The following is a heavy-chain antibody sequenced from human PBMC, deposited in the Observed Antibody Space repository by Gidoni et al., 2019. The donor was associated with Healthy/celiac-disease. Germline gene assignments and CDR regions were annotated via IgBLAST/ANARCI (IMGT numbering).Heavy chain of an antibody. CDR3: TTAPGWCSGGSCYSLFC. Sequence: EVQLVESGGGLVKPGGSLRLSCAASGFTFSNAWMTWVRQAQGKGLEWVGRIKSKTDGGTTDYAATVKGRFTISRDDSQNTLYLQMNSLKTEDTAVYYCTTAPGWCSGGSCYSLFCWGQGTLVTVSS. V-gene: IGHV3-15*07. D-gene: IGHD2-15*01. J-gene: IGHJ4*02. CDR1: GFTFSNAW. CDR2: IKSKTDGGTT.